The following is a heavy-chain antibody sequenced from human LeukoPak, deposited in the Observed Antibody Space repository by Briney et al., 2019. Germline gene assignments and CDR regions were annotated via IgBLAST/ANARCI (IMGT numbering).Heavy chain of an antibody. D-gene: IGHD3-3*01. Sequence: PSETLSLTCTVSGGSISSYYWSWIRRPAGKGLEWIGYIYYSGSTSYNPSLKSRVTISVDTSKNQFSLELSSVTAADTAVYYCARRALRFLEWFPYMDVWGKGTTVTVSS. CDR1: GGSISSYY. V-gene: IGHV4-59*08. CDR3: ARRALRFLEWFPYMDV. CDR2: IYYSGST. J-gene: IGHJ6*03.